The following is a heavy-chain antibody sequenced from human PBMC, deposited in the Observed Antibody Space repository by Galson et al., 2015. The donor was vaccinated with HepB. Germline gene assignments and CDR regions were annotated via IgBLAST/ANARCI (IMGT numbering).Heavy chain of an antibody. Sequence: LSLTCTVSGGSISSSSYYWGWIRQPPGKGLEWIGSIYYSGSTYYNPSLKSRVTISVDTSKNQFSLKLSSVTAADTAVYYCARDRREAGGFDYWGQGTLVTVSS. CDR2: IYYSGST. CDR3: ARDRREAGGFDY. V-gene: IGHV4-39*07. J-gene: IGHJ4*02. CDR1: GGSISSSSYY. D-gene: IGHD2-8*02.